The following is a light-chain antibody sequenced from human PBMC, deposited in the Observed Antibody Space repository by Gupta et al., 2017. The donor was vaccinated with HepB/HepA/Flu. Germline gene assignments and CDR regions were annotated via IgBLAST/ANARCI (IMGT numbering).Light chain of an antibody. CDR3: QHRKSFPFT. CDR2: SAS. V-gene: IGKV1-9*01. CDR1: QGISSY. Sequence: DIQLTQSPSFLSSSVGDRFTITCRASQGISSYLAWYQQRPGKAPNLLIYSASTVQSGVPSRFSGSGSGTEFTLTISSRQPEDFASYYCQHRKSFPFTFGQGTQLDIK. J-gene: IGKJ5*01.